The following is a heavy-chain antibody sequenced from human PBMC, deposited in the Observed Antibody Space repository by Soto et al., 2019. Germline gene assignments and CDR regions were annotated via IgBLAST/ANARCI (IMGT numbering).Heavy chain of an antibody. V-gene: IGHV3-13*01. CDR3: ARGGFADGPAYSSSWYFRFDP. D-gene: IGHD6-13*01. CDR2: IGTAGDT. CDR1: GFTFSSYD. J-gene: IGHJ5*02. Sequence: EVQLVESGGGLVQPGGSLRLSCAASGFTFSSYDMHWVRQATGKGLEWVSAIGTAGDTYYPGSVKGRFTISRENAKNSLYLQMNSLRAGDTAVYYCARGGFADGPAYSSSWYFRFDPWGQGTLVTVSS.